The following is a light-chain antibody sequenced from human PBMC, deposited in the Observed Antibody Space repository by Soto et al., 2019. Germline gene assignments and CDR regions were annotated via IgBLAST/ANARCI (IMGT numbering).Light chain of an antibody. V-gene: IGKV3-20*01. CDR3: QQYGSSPIT. J-gene: IGKJ5*01. CDR1: QSVRSSY. CDR2: DAS. Sequence: EIVLTQSPGTLSLSPGERATLSCRASQSVRSSYLAWYQQKPGQAPRLLMYDASSRATGIPDRFSGSGSGTDFTLTISRLEPEDFAVYYCQQYGSSPITFGQGTRLEI.